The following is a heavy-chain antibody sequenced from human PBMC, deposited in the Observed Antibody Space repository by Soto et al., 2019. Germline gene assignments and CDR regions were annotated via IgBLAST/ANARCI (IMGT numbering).Heavy chain of an antibody. CDR2: ISSNGGST. CDR1: GFTFSSYA. CDR3: VKDAGYSSSWYSIDGDAFDI. V-gene: IGHV3-64D*08. Sequence: GGSLRLSCSASGFTFSSYAMHWVRQAPGKGLEYVSAISSNGGSTYYADSVKGRFTISRDNSKNTLYLQMGSLRAEDTAVYYCVKDAGYSSSWYSIDGDAFDIWGEGTMVTVSS. D-gene: IGHD6-13*01. J-gene: IGHJ3*02.